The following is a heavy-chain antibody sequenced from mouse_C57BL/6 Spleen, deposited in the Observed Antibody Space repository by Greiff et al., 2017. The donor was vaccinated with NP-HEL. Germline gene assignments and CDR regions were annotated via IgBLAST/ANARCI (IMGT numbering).Heavy chain of an antibody. CDR2: ILPGSGST. CDR1: GDTGSGYG. Sequence: QVQLKESGAELMKPGASVKRACKATGDTGSGYGREGVKQRPGHGLEWIGEILPGSGSTNYKEKFKGKATFTADTSSNTAYMQLSSLTTEDSAIYYCARGMITLRVVYFDYWGQGTTLTVSS. CDR3: ARGMITLRVVYFDY. V-gene: IGHV1-9*01. J-gene: IGHJ2*01. D-gene: IGHD2-4*01.